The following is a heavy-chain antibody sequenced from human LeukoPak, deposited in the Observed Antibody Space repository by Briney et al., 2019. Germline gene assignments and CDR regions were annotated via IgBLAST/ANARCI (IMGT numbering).Heavy chain of an antibody. D-gene: IGHD1-1*01. V-gene: IGHV3-23*01. CDR3: ARQDVAWNDVYWFDP. CDR2: ISGSGGST. Sequence: GGSLRLSCAASGFTFSSYAISWVRQAPGKGLEWVSAISGSGGSTYYADSVKGRFTISRDNANNSLYLQMSSLRAEDTAVYYCARQDVAWNDVYWFDPWGQGTLVTVSS. J-gene: IGHJ5*02. CDR1: GFTFSSYA.